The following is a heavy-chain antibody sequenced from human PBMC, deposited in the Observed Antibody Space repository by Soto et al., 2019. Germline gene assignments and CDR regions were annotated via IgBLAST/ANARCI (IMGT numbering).Heavy chain of an antibody. V-gene: IGHV4-39*01. J-gene: IGHJ5*02. CDR1: AGSISSSSHY. CDR2: IYYSGST. D-gene: IGHD3-10*01. CDR3: AWREQGSWSYRGRFYP. Sequence: QLQLQESGPGLVKPSETLSLTCTVSAGSISSSSHYWGWIRQPPGKGLEWIGSIYYSGSTYYNPYLKSRVTRSQDTSNNQFSLKLRAGSGEATAECYCAWREQGSWSYRGRFYPWGQATLVPVPS.